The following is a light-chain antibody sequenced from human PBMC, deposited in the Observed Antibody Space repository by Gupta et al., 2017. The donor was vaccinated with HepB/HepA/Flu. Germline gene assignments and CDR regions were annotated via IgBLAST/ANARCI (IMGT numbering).Light chain of an antibody. J-gene: IGKJ4*01. CDR3: QQYNKWPPLT. Sequence: EIVMTQSPATLSVSPGERATLSCRASQSISNNLAWYQQKPGQAPRLLIYGASTRATGIPPRFTGSGYGTELTLTISSRQSEDFALYYFQQYNKWPPLTFGGGTKVEIK. CDR2: GAS. CDR1: QSISNN. V-gene: IGKV3-15*01.